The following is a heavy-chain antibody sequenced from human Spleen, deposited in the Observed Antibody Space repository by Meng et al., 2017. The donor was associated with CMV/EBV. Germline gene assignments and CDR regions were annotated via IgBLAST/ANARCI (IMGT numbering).Heavy chain of an antibody. D-gene: IGHD5-24*01. J-gene: IGHJ4*02. Sequence: LSCATSGFSFSSYGMHWVRQASGKGLEWVGRIRSKANSYATAYAASVKGRFTISRDDSKNTAYLQMNSLRTEDTAMYYCTRQGETDGSWGQGTLVTVSS. V-gene: IGHV3-73*01. CDR1: GFSFSSYG. CDR3: TRQGETDGS. CDR2: IRSKANSYAT.